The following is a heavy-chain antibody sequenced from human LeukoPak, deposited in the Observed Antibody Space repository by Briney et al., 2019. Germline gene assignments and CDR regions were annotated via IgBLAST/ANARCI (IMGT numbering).Heavy chain of an antibody. CDR2: IIPILGIA. Sequence: ASVKVPCKASGGTFSSYTISWVRQAPGQGLEWMGRIIPILGIANYAQKFQGRVTITADKSTSTAYMELSSLRSEDTAVYYCARGGQQYPYYYYYGMDVWGQGTTVTVSS. V-gene: IGHV1-69*02. D-gene: IGHD2-15*01. J-gene: IGHJ6*02. CDR1: GGTFSSYT. CDR3: ARGGQQYPYYYYYGMDV.